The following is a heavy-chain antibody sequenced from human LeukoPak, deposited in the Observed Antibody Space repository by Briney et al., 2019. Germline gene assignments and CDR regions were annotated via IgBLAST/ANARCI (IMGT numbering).Heavy chain of an antibody. CDR3: AKDADYGDPVYQLDY. CDR1: GFTVSSNY. Sequence: GGSLRLSCAASGFTVSSNYMSWVRQAPGKGLEWVSVIYSGGSTYYADSVKGRFTISRDNSKNTLYLQMNSLRAEDTAVYYCAKDADYGDPVYQLDYWGQGTLVTVSS. V-gene: IGHV3-53*05. D-gene: IGHD4-17*01. J-gene: IGHJ4*02. CDR2: IYSGGST.